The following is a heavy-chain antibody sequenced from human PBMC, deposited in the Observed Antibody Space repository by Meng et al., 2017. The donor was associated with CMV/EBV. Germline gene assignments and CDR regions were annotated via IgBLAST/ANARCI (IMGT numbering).Heavy chain of an antibody. V-gene: IGHV4-59*01. J-gene: IGHJ4*02. CDR3: ASSQQLAEKHFDY. D-gene: IGHD6-13*01. CDR1: GGSISSYY. Sequence: GSLRLSCTVSGGSISSYYWSWIRQPPGKGLEWIGYIYYSGSTNYNPSLKSRVTISVDTSKNQFSLKLSSVTAADTAVYYCASSQQLAEKHFDYWGQGTLVTVS. CDR2: IYYSGST.